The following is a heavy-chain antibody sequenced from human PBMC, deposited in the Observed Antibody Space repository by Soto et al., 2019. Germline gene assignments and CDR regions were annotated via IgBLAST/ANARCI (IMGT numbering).Heavy chain of an antibody. CDR2: MNPNSGNT. Sequence: ASVKVSCKASGYTFTSYDINWVRQATGQGLEWMGWMNPNSGNTGYAQKFQGRVTMTRNTSISTAYMELSSLRSEDTAVYYCATGWQGGYYPVYYYYGMDVWGQGTTVTVSS. CDR1: GYTFTSYD. V-gene: IGHV1-8*01. CDR3: ATGWQGGYYPVYYYYGMDV. J-gene: IGHJ6*02. D-gene: IGHD3-22*01.